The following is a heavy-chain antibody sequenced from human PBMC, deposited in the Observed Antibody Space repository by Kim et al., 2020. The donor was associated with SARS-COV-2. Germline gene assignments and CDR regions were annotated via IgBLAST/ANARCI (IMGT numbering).Heavy chain of an antibody. CDR2: IYYSGST. Sequence: SETLSLTCTVSGGSISSSSYYWGWIRQPPGKGLEWIGSIYYSGSTYYNPSLKSRVTISVDTSKNQFSLKLSSVTAADTAVYYCARMVGGLTESWGQGTLVTVSS. V-gene: IGHV4-39*07. CDR1: GGSISSSSYY. CDR3: ARMVGGLTES. J-gene: IGHJ5*02. D-gene: IGHD2-15*01.